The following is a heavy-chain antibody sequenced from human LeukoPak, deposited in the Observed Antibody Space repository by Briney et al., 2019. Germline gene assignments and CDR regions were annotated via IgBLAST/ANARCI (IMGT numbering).Heavy chain of an antibody. CDR3: ARDCSSTSCYNVY. Sequence: ASVSVSYTPSDYTFTNHGFSWVRQAPGQGREWMGWISTYNGDTNYAQNLQGRVTMTTDTSTSTAYMEMRSLRSDDTGVYYCARDCSSTSCYNVYWGQGTLVTASS. J-gene: IGHJ4*02. CDR2: ISTYNGDT. CDR1: DYTFTNHG. D-gene: IGHD2-2*02. V-gene: IGHV1-18*01.